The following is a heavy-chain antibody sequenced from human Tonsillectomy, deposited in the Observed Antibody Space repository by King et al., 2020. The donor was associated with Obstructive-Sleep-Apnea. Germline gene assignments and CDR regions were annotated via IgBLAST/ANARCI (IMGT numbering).Heavy chain of an antibody. CDR2: ISYDGSNK. CDR3: ARDKLRFSLGVGMDG. J-gene: IGHJ6*02. D-gene: IGHD3-3*01. Sequence: VQLVESGGGVVQPGRSLRLSCAASRFTFSSYAMHWVRQAPGKGLEWVAVISYDGSNKYYADSVKGRFTISRDNSKNTLYLQVNSLRAEDTAVYDCARDKLRFSLGVGMDGWGQGTTVTVSS. CDR1: RFTFSSYA. V-gene: IGHV3-30*04.